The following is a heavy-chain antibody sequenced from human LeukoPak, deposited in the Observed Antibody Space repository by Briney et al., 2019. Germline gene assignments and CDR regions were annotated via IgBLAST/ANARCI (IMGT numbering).Heavy chain of an antibody. D-gene: IGHD2-21*02. CDR2: INPDTGGT. CDR3: ARDQGRSSCGGDCYSFQS. CDR1: GYTFTGYY. V-gene: IGHV1-2*02. J-gene: IGHJ4*02. Sequence: ASVKVSCKASGYTFTGYYMHWVRQAPGQGLEWMGWINPDTGGTHYAQSFQGRITMTGDTSITTAYMELSSLTFDDTAVYYCARDQGRSSCGGDCYSFQSWGQGALVTVAS.